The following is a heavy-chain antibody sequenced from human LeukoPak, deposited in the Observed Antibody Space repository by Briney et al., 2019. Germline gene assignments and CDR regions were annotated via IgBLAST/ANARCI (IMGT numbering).Heavy chain of an antibody. CDR3: ARKNDFDI. D-gene: IGHD2/OR15-2a*01. CDR1: GGSITSDH. CDR2: IYYSGNT. Sequence: KPSETLSLTCTVSGGSITSDHWNWIRQPPGKGLEWIGCIYYSGNTYYNPSLKSRVTISVDMYKNQFSLMLTSVTAADTAVYYCARKNDFDIWGQGTLVTVSS. J-gene: IGHJ3*02. V-gene: IGHV4-59*01.